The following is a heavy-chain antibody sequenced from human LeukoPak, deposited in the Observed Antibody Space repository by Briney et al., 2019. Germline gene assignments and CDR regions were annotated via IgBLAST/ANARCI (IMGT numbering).Heavy chain of an antibody. V-gene: IGHV4-59*01. D-gene: IGHD6-19*01. CDR2: IYYSAST. CDR3: ARGRAWYMDY. Sequence: SETLSLTCTVSGGSISSYYWSWIRQPPGKGLEWIGYIYYSASTNYNPSLKSRVPISVDTSKNQFSLELSSVTAADTAVYYCARGRAWYMDYWGQGTLVTVSS. CDR1: GGSISSYY. J-gene: IGHJ4*02.